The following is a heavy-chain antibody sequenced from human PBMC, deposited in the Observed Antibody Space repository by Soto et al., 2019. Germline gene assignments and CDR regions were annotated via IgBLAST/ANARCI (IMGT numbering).Heavy chain of an antibody. J-gene: IGHJ6*02. Sequence: PXGSLRLSCAASGXTFSSYSMNWVRQAPGKGLEWVSSISSSSSYIYYADSVKGRFTISRDNAKNSLYLQMNSLRAEDTAVYYCARDFGSHMDVWGQGTTGTVSS. V-gene: IGHV3-21*01. CDR1: GXTFSSYS. CDR2: ISSSSSYI. CDR3: ARDFGSHMDV. D-gene: IGHD3-10*01.